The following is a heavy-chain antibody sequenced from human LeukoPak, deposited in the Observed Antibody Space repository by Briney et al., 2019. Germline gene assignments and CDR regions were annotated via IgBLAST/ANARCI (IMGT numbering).Heavy chain of an antibody. CDR2: IKQGGSEK. Sequence: PGGSLRLSCAASGFTFSSYWMSWVRQAPGKGLEWVANIKQGGSEKYYVDSVKGRFTISRDNAKNSLYLQMNSLRAEDPAVYYCTKFSGCRIGYFDYWGQGTLVTVSS. D-gene: IGHD3-10*01. CDR1: GFTFSSYW. J-gene: IGHJ4*02. CDR3: TKFSGCRIGYFDY. V-gene: IGHV3-7*01.